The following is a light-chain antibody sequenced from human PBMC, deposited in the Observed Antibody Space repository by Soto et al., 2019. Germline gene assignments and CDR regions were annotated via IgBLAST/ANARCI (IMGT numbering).Light chain of an antibody. J-gene: IGLJ1*01. CDR2: DVN. CDR1: SSDVGGYSF. Sequence: QLVLTQPPSASGSPGQSVTISCTGTSSDVGGYSFVSWYQQHPGKAPKVLIYDVNKRPSGVPDRFSGSKSGNTASLTVSGLQADDEADYYCSSHAGSYNPFVFGPGTKLTVL. CDR3: SSHAGSYNPFV. V-gene: IGLV2-8*01.